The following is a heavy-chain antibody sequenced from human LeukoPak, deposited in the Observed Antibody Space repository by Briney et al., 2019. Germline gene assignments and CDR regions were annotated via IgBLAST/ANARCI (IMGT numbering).Heavy chain of an antibody. CDR3: AKLYSSGWWNGMDV. CDR1: GFPFSSYG. D-gene: IGHD6-19*01. Sequence: PGRSLRLSCAASGFPFSSYGMHWVRPAPGKGLEWVAVISYDGSNKYFADSVKGRFTISRDNSENTLYLQMNSLRVEDTAVYYCAKLYSSGWWNGMDVWGQGTTVTVSS. CDR2: ISYDGSNK. J-gene: IGHJ6*02. V-gene: IGHV3-30*18.